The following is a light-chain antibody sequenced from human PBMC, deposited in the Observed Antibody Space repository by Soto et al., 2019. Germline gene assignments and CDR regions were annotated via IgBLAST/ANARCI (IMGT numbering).Light chain of an antibody. V-gene: IGKV1-8*01. Sequence: IRMTQSPSSLSASTGDTVTITCRASQGIGSVLALYQQKPGTARKVLISGASRLHGGVPSRFSGSGSRTDFTLTITLLQSEDFVNYYCQHNHKYPITFGQGTRLEIK. CDR2: GAS. CDR1: QGIGSV. CDR3: QHNHKYPIT. J-gene: IGKJ5*01.